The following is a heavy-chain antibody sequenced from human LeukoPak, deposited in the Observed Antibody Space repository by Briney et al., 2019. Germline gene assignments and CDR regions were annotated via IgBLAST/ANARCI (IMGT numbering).Heavy chain of an antibody. J-gene: IGHJ3*02. CDR3: ARVIYSSSSMSVDGFDI. D-gene: IGHD6-6*01. Sequence: SETLSLTCTVSGGSISSYYWSWIRQPAGKGLEWIGRIYTSGSTNYNPSLKSRVTMSVDTSKKLFSLKLSSVTAADTAVYYCARVIYSSSSMSVDGFDIWGQGTMVTVSS. CDR1: GGSISSYY. CDR2: IYTSGST. V-gene: IGHV4-4*07.